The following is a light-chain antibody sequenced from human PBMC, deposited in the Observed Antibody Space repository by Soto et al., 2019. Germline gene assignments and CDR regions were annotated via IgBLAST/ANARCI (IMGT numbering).Light chain of an antibody. CDR2: GAS. V-gene: IGKV3-20*01. Sequence: EIVLTQSPGSLSLSPGERATLSCRASQSVSSSYFAWYQQKPGQAPRLLSYGASSRATGIPDRFSGSGSGTDFTLTISRLEPEDFAAYYCQQYDSSPGTFGQGTKLEIK. CDR3: QQYDSSPGT. J-gene: IGKJ5*01. CDR1: QSVSSSY.